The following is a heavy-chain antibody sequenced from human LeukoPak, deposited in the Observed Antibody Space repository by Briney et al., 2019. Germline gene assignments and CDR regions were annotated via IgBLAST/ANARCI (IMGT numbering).Heavy chain of an antibody. V-gene: IGHV4-34*01. D-gene: IGHD3-3*01. CDR3: ARGGYDFWSGYLQSSKQYFDY. CDR1: GGSFSGYY. CDR2: INHSGST. J-gene: IGHJ4*02. Sequence: PSETLSLTCAVYGGSFSGYYWSWIRQPPGKGLEWIGEINHSGSTNYNPSLKSRVTISVDTSKNQFSLKLSSVTAADTAVYYCARGGYDFWSGYLQSSKQYFDYWGQGTLVTVSS.